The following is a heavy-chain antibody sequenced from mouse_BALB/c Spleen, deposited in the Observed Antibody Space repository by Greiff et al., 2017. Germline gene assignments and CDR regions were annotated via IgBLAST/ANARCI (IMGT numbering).Heavy chain of an antibody. CDR3: ARGSNWGDY. J-gene: IGHJ2*01. CDR2: ISYDGSN. Sequence: EVKLMESGPGLVKPSQSLSLTCSVTGYSITSGYYWNWIRQFPGNKLEWMGYISYDGSNNYNPSLKNRISITRDTSKNQFFLKLNSVTTEDTATYYCARGSNWGDYWGQGTTLTVSS. CDR1: GYSITSGYY. V-gene: IGHV3-6*02. D-gene: IGHD4-1*01.